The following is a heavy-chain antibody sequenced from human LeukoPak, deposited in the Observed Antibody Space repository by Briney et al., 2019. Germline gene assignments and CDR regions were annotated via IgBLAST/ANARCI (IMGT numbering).Heavy chain of an antibody. Sequence: SETLSLTCAVSGYSISSGYYWGWIRQPPGKGLEWIGSIYHSGSTYYNPSLKSRVTISVDTSKNQFSLKLGSVTAADTAVYYCAKDGGSGSSDFDYWGQGTLVTVSS. D-gene: IGHD1-26*01. V-gene: IGHV4-38-2*02. J-gene: IGHJ4*02. CDR3: AKDGGSGSSDFDY. CDR2: IYHSGST. CDR1: GYSISSGYY.